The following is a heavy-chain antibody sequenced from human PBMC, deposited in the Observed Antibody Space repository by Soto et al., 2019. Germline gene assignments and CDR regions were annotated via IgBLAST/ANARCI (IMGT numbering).Heavy chain of an antibody. CDR1: GYTFSNYG. V-gene: IGHV1-18*01. Sequence: QVQLVQSGPEVKKPGASVKVSCKGSGYTFSNYGVTWVRQAPGPGLERLGWVSAYNRNTDDAQKFEDRATMTIDTSTNTADLELRGLTPDDTAVYYCARERRWEPLLYWGQGT. CDR3: ARERRWEPLLY. J-gene: IGHJ4*02. CDR2: VSAYNRNT. D-gene: IGHD1-26*01.